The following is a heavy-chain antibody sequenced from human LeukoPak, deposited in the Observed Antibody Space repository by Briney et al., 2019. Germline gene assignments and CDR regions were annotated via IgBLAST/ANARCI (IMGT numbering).Heavy chain of an antibody. J-gene: IGHJ4*02. CDR3: ARVRATRCDY. CDR2: IYSSGST. CDR1: GGSISSYY. D-gene: IGHD5-24*01. Sequence: KPSETLSLTCTVSGGSISSYYWSRIRQSPGKGLEWIGYIYSSGSTNYNPSLKSRITKSVDTSKNQFSLKVNSVTAADTAVYYCARVRATRCDYWGQGTLVTVSS. V-gene: IGHV4-4*09.